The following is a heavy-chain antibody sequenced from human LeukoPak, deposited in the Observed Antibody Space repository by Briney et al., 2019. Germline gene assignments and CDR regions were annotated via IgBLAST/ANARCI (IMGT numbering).Heavy chain of an antibody. CDR3: ASSTVPAAFWFDP. D-gene: IGHD2-2*01. J-gene: IGHJ5*02. Sequence: PSETLSLTCTVSGGSISSGSYYWSWIRQPAGKGLEWIGRIYTSGSTNYNPSLKSRVTISVDTSKNQFSLKLSSVTAADTAVYYCASSTVPAAFWFDPWGQGTLVTVSS. CDR2: IYTSGST. V-gene: IGHV4-61*02. CDR1: GGSISSGSYY.